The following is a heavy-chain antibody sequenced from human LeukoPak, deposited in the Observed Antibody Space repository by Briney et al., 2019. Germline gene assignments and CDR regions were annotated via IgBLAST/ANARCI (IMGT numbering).Heavy chain of an antibody. CDR1: GFTFSDYY. CDR2: ISPSGRHT. V-gene: IGHV3-11*03. J-gene: IGHJ4*02. CDR3: ARQPSSQNFDY. D-gene: IGHD6-13*01. Sequence: GGSLRPSCAASGFTFSDYYMSWIRQAPGKGLEWVSYISPSGRHTNYADSVKGRFTISRDNTKNSLYLQMNSLRAEDTAVYYCARQPSSQNFDYWGQGALVTVSS.